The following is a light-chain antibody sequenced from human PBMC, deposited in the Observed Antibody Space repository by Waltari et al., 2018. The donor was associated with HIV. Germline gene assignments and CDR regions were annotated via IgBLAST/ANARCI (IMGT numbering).Light chain of an antibody. CDR1: SSYVGGYNY. J-gene: IGLJ3*02. CDR3: SSYTSSSTEV. Sequence: QSALTQPASVSGSPGQSIPISCTGTSSYVGGYNYVSGYQQHPGKAPTLMIYEFSNRPSGVSNRFSGSKSGNTASLTISGLQAEDEADYYCSSYTSSSTEVFGGGTKLTVL. V-gene: IGLV2-14*01. CDR2: EFS.